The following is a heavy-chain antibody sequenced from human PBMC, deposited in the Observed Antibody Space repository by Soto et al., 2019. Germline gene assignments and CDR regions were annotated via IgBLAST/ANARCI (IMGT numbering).Heavy chain of an antibody. Sequence: SQTLSLTCAVSGDSVSSNNATWIWIRQSPSRGLEWLGRTYYRSRWYNDYTISVKSRITINADTSKNQFSLQLNSVTPEDTAVYYCARGCSSSWATNWFDPWGQGTLVTVSS. CDR2: TYYRSRWYN. CDR1: GDSVSSNNAT. D-gene: IGHD6-13*01. J-gene: IGHJ5*02. V-gene: IGHV6-1*01. CDR3: ARGCSSSWATNWFDP.